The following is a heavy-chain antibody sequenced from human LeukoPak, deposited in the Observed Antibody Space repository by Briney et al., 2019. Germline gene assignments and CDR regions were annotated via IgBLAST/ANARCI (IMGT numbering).Heavy chain of an antibody. J-gene: IGHJ4*02. CDR2: IYHSGST. V-gene: IGHV4-38-2*01. D-gene: IGHD3-3*01. CDR3: ARHSHHVTYYDFWSGYCTEGFDY. CDR1: GYSISSGYY. Sequence: SETLSLTCAVSGYSISSGYYWGWIRPPPGKGLEWIGSIYHSGSTYYNPSLKSRVTISVDTSKNQFSLKLSSVTAADTAVYYCARHSHHVTYYDFWSGYCTEGFDYWGQGTLVTVSS.